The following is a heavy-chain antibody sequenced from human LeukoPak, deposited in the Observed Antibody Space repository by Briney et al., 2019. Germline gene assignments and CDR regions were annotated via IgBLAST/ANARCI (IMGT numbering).Heavy chain of an antibody. V-gene: IGHV3-23*01. Sequence: GGSLGLSCAASGFTFSNYAMTWVRQAPGKGLEWVSAVIGSGGTYYADSVKGRFIISRDNSRNTLYLRMSSLRADDTALYYCVKGRGPAKGDYYNYYYYMDVWGRGTTVTVSS. CDR1: GFTFSNYA. CDR2: VIGSGGT. D-gene: IGHD2-21*02. CDR3: VKGRGPAKGDYYNYYYYMDV. J-gene: IGHJ6*03.